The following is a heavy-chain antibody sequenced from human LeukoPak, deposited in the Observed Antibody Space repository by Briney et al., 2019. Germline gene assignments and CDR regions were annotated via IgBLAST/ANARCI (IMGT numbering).Heavy chain of an antibody. CDR3: ARDRLVAAAGTSQLEFDP. V-gene: IGHV4-38-2*02. D-gene: IGHD6-13*01. J-gene: IGHJ5*02. CDR2: IYHSGST. Sequence: SETLSLTCTVSGYSISSGYYWGWIRQPPGKGLEWIGSIYHSGSTYYNPSLKSRVTISVDTSKNQFSLKLSSVTAADTAVYYCARDRLVAAAGTSQLEFDPWGQGTLVTVSS. CDR1: GYSISSGYY.